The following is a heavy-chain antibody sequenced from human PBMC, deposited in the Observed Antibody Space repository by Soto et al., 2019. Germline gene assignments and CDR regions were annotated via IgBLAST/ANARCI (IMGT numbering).Heavy chain of an antibody. CDR3: ARDRARFCSGGSCYGGGP. CDR1: GDSVSSGSYY. Sequence: PSETLSLTCTVSGDSVSSGSYYWSWIRKPPGKGLEWIGYTYYSGSTNYNPSLKSRVTMSVDTSKNNFSLKLSSVTSADTAVYYCARDRARFCSGGSCYGGGPWGQGTRVTVSS. J-gene: IGHJ5*02. CDR2: TYYSGST. D-gene: IGHD2-15*01. V-gene: IGHV4-61*03.